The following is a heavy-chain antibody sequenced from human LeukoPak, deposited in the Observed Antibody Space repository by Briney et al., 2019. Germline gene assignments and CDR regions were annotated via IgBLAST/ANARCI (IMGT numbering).Heavy chain of an antibody. V-gene: IGHV3-15*01. D-gene: IGHD3-9*01. Sequence: GGSLRLSCAASGLTFSNAWMSWVRRAPGKGRERVGRIKSKTVGGTTDYAAPVKGRFTISRDDSKNTLYLQMNSLKTEDTAVYYCTTDIYHWGQGTLVTVSS. CDR3: TTDIYH. CDR1: GLTFSNAW. CDR2: IKSKTVGGTT. J-gene: IGHJ5*02.